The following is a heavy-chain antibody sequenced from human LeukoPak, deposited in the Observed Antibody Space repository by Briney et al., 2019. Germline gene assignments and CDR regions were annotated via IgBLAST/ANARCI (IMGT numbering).Heavy chain of an antibody. CDR1: GGSISSSDSY. V-gene: IGHV4-39*07. CDR2: LYYSGST. D-gene: IGHD3-10*01. J-gene: IGHJ2*01. CDR3: ARARADTMVRGVSYWYFDL. Sequence: SETLSLTCTVSGGSISSSDSYRGWIRQPPGKGLEWIGSLYYSGSTYYNPSLKSRVTMSVDTSKNQFSLKLSSVTAADTAVYYCARARADTMVRGVSYWYFDLWGRGSLVTVSS.